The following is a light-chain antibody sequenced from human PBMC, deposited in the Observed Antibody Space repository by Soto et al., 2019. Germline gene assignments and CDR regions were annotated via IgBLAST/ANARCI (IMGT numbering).Light chain of an antibody. J-gene: IGKJ3*01. CDR1: RHVYINA. Sequence: VVLTQSPATLSLSPGERATLSCRASRHVYINAFAWYQKKPDRTTTLIIFAASTRTTDIPDRFSGTGSGTDFSLTINVVEPEYSADYYWQQNGASPFTFGPGTRVEI. CDR2: AAS. CDR3: QQNGASPFT. V-gene: IGKV3-20*01.